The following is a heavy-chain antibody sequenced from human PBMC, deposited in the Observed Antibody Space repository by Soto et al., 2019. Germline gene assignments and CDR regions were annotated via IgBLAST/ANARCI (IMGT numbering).Heavy chain of an antibody. Sequence: ASETLSLTCAVYGGSFSGYYWTWIRQPPGTGLEWIGEINHSGSTYYNPSLKSRVTISVDTSKNQFSLKLSSVTAADTAVYYCARHEAPSGWYFDYWGQGTLVTV. D-gene: IGHD6-19*01. CDR2: INHSGST. CDR1: GGSFSGYY. V-gene: IGHV4-34*01. CDR3: ARHEAPSGWYFDY. J-gene: IGHJ4*02.